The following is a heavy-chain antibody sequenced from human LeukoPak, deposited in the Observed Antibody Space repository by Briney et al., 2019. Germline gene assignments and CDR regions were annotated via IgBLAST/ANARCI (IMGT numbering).Heavy chain of an antibody. CDR1: GFTVSSNY. Sequence: GWSLRLSCAASGFTVSSNYMSWVRQAPGKGLEWVSVIYSGGSTYYADSVKGRFTISRDNSKNMLYRQMNSLRAEDTAVYYCASSTHNSGWFGFDYWGQGTLVTVPS. V-gene: IGHV3-53*01. CDR2: IYSGGST. J-gene: IGHJ4*02. D-gene: IGHD6-19*01. CDR3: ASSTHNSGWFGFDY.